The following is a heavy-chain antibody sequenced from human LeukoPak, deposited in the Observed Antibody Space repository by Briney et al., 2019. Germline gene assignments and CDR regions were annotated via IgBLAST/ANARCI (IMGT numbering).Heavy chain of an antibody. J-gene: IGHJ4*02. CDR2: IKQDGSEK. Sequence: GGSLRLSCAASGFRFNTYWMSWVRQAPGKGLEWVANIKQDGSEKYYVDSVKGRFTISRDNAKNSLYLQMNSLRAEDTAVYYCARDLPSYYYDSSGYYYETYYFDYWGQGTLVTVSS. CDR1: GFRFNTYW. V-gene: IGHV3-7*01. D-gene: IGHD3-22*01. CDR3: ARDLPSYYYDSSGYYYETYYFDY.